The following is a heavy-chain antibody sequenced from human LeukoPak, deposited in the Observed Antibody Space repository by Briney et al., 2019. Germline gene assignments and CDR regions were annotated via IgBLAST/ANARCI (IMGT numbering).Heavy chain of an antibody. CDR1: GGTFSSYA. CDR3: ARGYRDYGDYGDY. Sequence: SVKVSCKASGGTFSSYAISWVRQAPGQGLEWMGRIIPILGIANYAQKFQGRVTITADKSTSTAYMELSSLRSEDTAVYYCARGYRDYGDYGDYWGQGTLVTVSS. D-gene: IGHD4-17*01. CDR2: IIPILGIA. V-gene: IGHV1-69*04. J-gene: IGHJ4*02.